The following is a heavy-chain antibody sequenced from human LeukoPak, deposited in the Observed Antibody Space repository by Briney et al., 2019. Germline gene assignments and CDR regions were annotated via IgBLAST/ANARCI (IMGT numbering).Heavy chain of an antibody. Sequence: SETLSLTCSVSVVSMNGYYWSWLRQSAGNRLEWIGHVDSSGNTNYNPSLESRVTMSVDTSKNQFSLKLSSVTAADTAVYYCARSIVVVPAALNWFDPWGQGTLVTVSS. V-gene: IGHV4-4*07. CDR2: VDSSGNT. CDR1: VVSMNGYY. D-gene: IGHD2-2*01. CDR3: ARSIVVVPAALNWFDP. J-gene: IGHJ5*02.